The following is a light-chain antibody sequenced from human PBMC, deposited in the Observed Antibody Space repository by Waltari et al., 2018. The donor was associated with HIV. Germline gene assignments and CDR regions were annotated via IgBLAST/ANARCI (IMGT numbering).Light chain of an antibody. CDR1: NIGRKR. CDR3: HVGDRSSDHHV. Sequence: SYVLTQPPSVSVAPGQTARLTCGGNNIGRKRVHWYQQKAGQAPVLVVYDGSDRPPGIPARCTGSKSGNTATLTISRVEDGDAADYYCHVGDRSSDHHVFGTGTKVTVL. V-gene: IGLV3-21*02. CDR2: DGS. J-gene: IGLJ1*01.